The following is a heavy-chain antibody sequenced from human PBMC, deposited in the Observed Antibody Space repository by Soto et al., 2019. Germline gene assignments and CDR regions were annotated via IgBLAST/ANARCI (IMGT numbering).Heavy chain of an antibody. J-gene: IGHJ5*02. CDR2: IYHSGNT. CDR1: GCSISSGGYS. CDR3: ATVPTP. Sequence: QLQLQESVSGLVKPSQTLSLTCAVSGCSISSGGYSWSWIRQPPGKVLEWIGYIYHSGNTYYNPSLKSRVTISVDRSKHQSSLKLSSVTAADTAVYYCATVPTPWGQGTLVTVSS. V-gene: IGHV4-30-2*01.